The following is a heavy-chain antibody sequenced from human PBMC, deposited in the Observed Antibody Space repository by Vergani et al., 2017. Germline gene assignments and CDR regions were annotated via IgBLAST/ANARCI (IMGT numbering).Heavy chain of an antibody. CDR1: GFPFSNSA. V-gene: IGHV3-23*01. J-gene: IGHJ4*02. Sequence: EVHLLESGGGQVEAGGSLRLSCIASGFPFSNSAMSWVRQTSGKGLELVSAISGHGDRTYYADSLKGRFTISRDNSKNTVYLQMNSLKAEDRATYYCAREERSNTSPFVGDWGQGTLVTV. CDR2: ISGHGDRT. D-gene: IGHD2/OR15-2a*01. CDR3: AREERSNTSPFVGD.